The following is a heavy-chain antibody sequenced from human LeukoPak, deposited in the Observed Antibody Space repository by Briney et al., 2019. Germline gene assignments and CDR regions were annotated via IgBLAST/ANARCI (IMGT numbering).Heavy chain of an antibody. V-gene: IGHV3-21*01. CDR1: GFTFSSYS. Sequence: GGSLRLSCAASGFTFSSYSMNWVRQAPGKGLEWVSSISSSSSYIYYADSVKGRFTISRDNAKNSLYLQMNSLRAEDTAVYYCARDSIRRVVTPLGAFDMGGQGTMVSVSS. D-gene: IGHD4-23*01. CDR2: ISSSSSYI. CDR3: ARDSIRRVVTPLGAFDM. J-gene: IGHJ3*02.